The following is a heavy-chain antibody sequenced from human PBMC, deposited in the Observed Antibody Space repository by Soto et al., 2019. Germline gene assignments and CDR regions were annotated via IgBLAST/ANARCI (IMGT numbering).Heavy chain of an antibody. CDR1: GYTFTSYG. Sequence: ASVKVSCKASGYTFTSYGISWVRQAPGQGLEWMGWISAYNGNTNSAQKLQGRVTMTTDTSTSTAYMELRSLRSDDTAVYYCARAELLWFGDHGMDVWGQGTTVTVSS. CDR2: ISAYNGNT. V-gene: IGHV1-18*01. CDR3: ARAELLWFGDHGMDV. J-gene: IGHJ6*02. D-gene: IGHD3-10*01.